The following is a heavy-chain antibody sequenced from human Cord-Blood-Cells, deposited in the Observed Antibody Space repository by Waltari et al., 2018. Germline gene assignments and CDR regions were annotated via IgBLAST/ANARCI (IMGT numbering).Heavy chain of an antibody. CDR2: ISGSGGSR. CDR1: CFTLRSYD. V-gene: IGHV3-23*01. J-gene: IGHJ5*02. CDR3: AKLMGEDP. D-gene: IGHD1-26*01. Sequence: EVQLLEYGGGLVQPGGSLRRSRAALCFTLRSYDMSWVRQATGKGLEWVSAISGSGGSRYYADSVNGRFTISRDNSKNTLYLQMNSLRAEDTAVYYCAKLMGEDPWGQGTLVTVSS.